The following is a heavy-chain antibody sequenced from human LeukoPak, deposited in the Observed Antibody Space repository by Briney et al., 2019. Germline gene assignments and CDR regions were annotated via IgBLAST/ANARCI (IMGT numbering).Heavy chain of an antibody. V-gene: IGHV4-34*01. CDR2: INHSGST. D-gene: IGHD6-19*01. J-gene: IGHJ4*02. CDR1: GGSFSGYY. CDR3: ARGGKWLYYFDY. Sequence: SETLSLTCAVYGGSFSGYYWSWIRQPPGKGLEWIGEINHSGSTNYNPSLKSRVTISVDTSKNQFSLKLSSVTAADTAVYYCARGGKWLYYFDYWGQGTLVTVSS.